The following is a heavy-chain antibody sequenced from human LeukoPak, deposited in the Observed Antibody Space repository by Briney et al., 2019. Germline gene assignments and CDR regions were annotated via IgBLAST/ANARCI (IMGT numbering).Heavy chain of an antibody. CDR1: WFSLSTSGMC. D-gene: IGHD6-19*01. V-gene: IGHV2-70*11. CDR3: ARGAVAGQVDY. CDR2: IDWDDDK. Sequence: SGPALMKPTQTLTLTCTFSWFSLSTSGMCVSWIRQPPGKALEWLARIDWDDDKYYSTSLKTRLTISKDTSKNQVVLTMSNMEPVDTATYYCARGAVAGQVDYWGQGTLVTVSS. J-gene: IGHJ4*02.